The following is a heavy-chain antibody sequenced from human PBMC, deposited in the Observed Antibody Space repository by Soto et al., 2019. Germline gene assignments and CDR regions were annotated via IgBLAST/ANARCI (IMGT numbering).Heavy chain of an antibody. CDR2: INTYNGMT. Sequence: QVQLVQSGGEVKKPGASVTVSCKASGYTFINYHITWVRQAPGHGLEWMAWINTYNGMTDYAQRFQGRVTMTRDTSTSTAYMELRNLGSDDTAVYFCAKSPRGEMATDWGQGTLVTVSS. D-gene: IGHD5-12*01. J-gene: IGHJ4*02. CDR3: AKSPRGEMATD. CDR1: GYTFINYH. V-gene: IGHV1-18*01.